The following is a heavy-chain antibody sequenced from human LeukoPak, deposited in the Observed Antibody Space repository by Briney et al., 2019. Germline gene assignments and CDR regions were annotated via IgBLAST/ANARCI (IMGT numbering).Heavy chain of an antibody. Sequence: ASVKVSCKASGYTFTSYGISWVRQAPGQGLEWMGWISAYNGNTNYAQKLQGRVTMTTDTSTSTAYMELRSLRSDDTAVYYCARSLGANVDIVATTYFDYWGQGTLVTVSS. D-gene: IGHD5-12*01. J-gene: IGHJ4*02. CDR3: ARSLGANVDIVATTYFDY. CDR1: GYTFTSYG. V-gene: IGHV1-18*01. CDR2: ISAYNGNT.